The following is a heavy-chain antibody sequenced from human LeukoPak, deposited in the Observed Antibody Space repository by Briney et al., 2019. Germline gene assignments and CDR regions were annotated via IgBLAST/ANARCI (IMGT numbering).Heavy chain of an antibody. Sequence: SETLSLTCAVSGGSISSYYWSWIRQPAGKGLEWIGRIYTSGSTNYNPSLKSRVTMSVDTSKNQFSLKLSSVTAADTAVYYCARDSGEKTYYDFWSGYYTEYWGQGTLVTVSS. CDR1: GGSISSYY. J-gene: IGHJ4*02. CDR2: IYTSGST. V-gene: IGHV4-4*07. CDR3: ARDSGEKTYYDFWSGYYTEY. D-gene: IGHD3-3*01.